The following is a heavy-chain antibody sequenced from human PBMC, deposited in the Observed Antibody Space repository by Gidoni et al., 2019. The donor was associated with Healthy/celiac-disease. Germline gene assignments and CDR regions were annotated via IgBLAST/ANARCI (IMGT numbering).Heavy chain of an antibody. CDR1: GFTFGDYA. D-gene: IGHD3-22*01. V-gene: IGHV3-49*05. CDR2: IRSKAYGGTT. J-gene: IGHJ4*02. CDR3: TRGLQYYYDSSGYYVDY. Sequence: EVQLVESGGGLVKPGRSLRLSCTASGFTFGDYAMSWFRQAPGKGLEWVGFIRSKAYGGTTEYAASVKGRFTISRDDSKSIAYLQMNSLKTEDTAVYYCTRGLQYYYDSSGYYVDYWGQGTLVTVSS.